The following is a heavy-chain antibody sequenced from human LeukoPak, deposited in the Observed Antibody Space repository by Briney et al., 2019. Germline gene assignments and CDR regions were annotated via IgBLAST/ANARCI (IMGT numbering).Heavy chain of an antibody. CDR3: AKEKGYSYGQYYFDY. D-gene: IGHD5-18*01. CDR1: GFTFSSYE. V-gene: IGHV3-48*03. CDR2: ISSSGSTI. J-gene: IGHJ4*02. Sequence: GGSLRLSCAASGFTFSSYEMNWVRQAPGKGLEWVSYISSSGSTIYYADSVKGRFTISRDNSKNTLYLQMNSLRAEDTAVYYCAKEKGYSYGQYYFDYWGQGTLVTVSS.